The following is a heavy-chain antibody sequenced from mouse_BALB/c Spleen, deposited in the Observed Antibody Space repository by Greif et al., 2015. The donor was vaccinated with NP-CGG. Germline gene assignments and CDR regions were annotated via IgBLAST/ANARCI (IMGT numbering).Heavy chain of an antibody. V-gene: IGHV5-17*02. J-gene: IGHJ4*01. CDR3: ARGGDGYYGPFYAMDY. Sequence: DVHLVESGGGLVQPGGSRKLSCAASGFTFSSFGMHWVRQAPEKGLEWVAYISSGSSTIYYADTVKGRFTISRDNPKNALFLQMTSLRSEDTAMYYCARGGDGYYGPFYAMDYWGQGTSVTVSS. CDR2: ISSGSSTI. CDR1: GFTFSSFG. D-gene: IGHD2-3*01.